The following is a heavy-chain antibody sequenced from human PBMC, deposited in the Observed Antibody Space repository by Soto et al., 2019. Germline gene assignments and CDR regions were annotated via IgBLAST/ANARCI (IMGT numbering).Heavy chain of an antibody. D-gene: IGHD6-6*01. CDR3: VRHWLGAGRTRLTWFDP. CDR2: VYHSGTT. J-gene: IGHJ5*02. V-gene: IGHV4-39*01. CDR1: GGSVSISTYY. Sequence: QLQLQESGPGLGKPSETLSLTCTVSGGSVSISTYYWGWLRQPPGKGLEWIGSVYHSGTTYYNASLKSRVTISVDTSKTQLSLKLNSVTAADTAVYYCVRHWLGAGRTRLTWFDPWGQGTLVTVSS.